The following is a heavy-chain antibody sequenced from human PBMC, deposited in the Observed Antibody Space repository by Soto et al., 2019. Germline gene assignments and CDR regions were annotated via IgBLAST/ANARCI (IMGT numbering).Heavy chain of an antibody. Sequence: QVQLVQSGAEVKKPGASVKVSCKTSGYIFHNYGISWVRQAPGQGLEWMGWISDYNGNTKYAQKFQGRVTMATDTSKRTSYMELESLRSDDTAVYSCAREGYYSGSESYSPPRYYGMDVWGQGTTVTVSS. CDR3: AREGYYSGSESYSPPRYYGMDV. CDR2: ISDYNGNT. J-gene: IGHJ6*02. D-gene: IGHD3-10*01. CDR1: GYIFHNYG. V-gene: IGHV1-18*01.